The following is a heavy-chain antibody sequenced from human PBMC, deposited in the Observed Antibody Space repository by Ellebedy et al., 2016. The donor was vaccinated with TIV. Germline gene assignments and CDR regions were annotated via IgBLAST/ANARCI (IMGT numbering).Heavy chain of an antibody. V-gene: IGHV5-51*01. CDR1: GYSFTSYW. CDR2: IYPGDSDT. CDR3: ARSVQGLTTWFDP. D-gene: IGHD4-11*01. J-gene: IGHJ5*02. Sequence: KVSXXGSGYSFTSYWIGWVRQMPGKGLEWMGIIYPGDSDTRYSPSFQGQVTISADKSISTAYLQWSSLKASDTAMYYCARSVQGLTTWFDPWGQGTLVTVSS.